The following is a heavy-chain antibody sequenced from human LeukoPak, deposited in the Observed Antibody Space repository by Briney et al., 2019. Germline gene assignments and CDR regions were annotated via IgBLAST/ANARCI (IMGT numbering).Heavy chain of an antibody. CDR1: GFTFSSYS. V-gene: IGHV3-21*01. CDR3: ARAGFVGGFDY. J-gene: IGHJ4*02. Sequence: GGSQRLSCAASGFTFSSYSMNWVRQAPGKGLEWVSSITSSSTYIYYADSVKGRFTISRDNAKNSLYLQMNSLRAEDTAVYYRARAGFVGGFDYWGQGTLVTVSS. CDR2: ITSSSTYI. D-gene: IGHD3-10*01.